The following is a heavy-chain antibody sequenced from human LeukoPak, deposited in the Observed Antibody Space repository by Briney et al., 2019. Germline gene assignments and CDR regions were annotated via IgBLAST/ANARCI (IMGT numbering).Heavy chain of an antibody. V-gene: IGHV4-61*02. J-gene: IGHJ4*02. CDR1: GGSISSGSYY. Sequence: SETLSLTCTVSGGSISSGSYYWSWIRQPAGKGLEWIGRIYTSGSTNYNPSLKSRVTISYTSKNQFSLKLNSVTAADTAVYYCARGRYFDYWGQGTLVTVSS. CDR2: IYTSGST. CDR3: ARGRYFDY.